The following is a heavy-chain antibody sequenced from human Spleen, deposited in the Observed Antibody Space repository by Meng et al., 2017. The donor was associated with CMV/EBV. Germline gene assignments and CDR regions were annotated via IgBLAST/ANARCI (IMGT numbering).Heavy chain of an antibody. Sequence: SGYTFTDYEWHWVRQAPGQGLEWMGWINPNSGGTNYAQQFQGRVTMTRYTSISTAYMELSRLRSDDTAVYYCARGTDYFDSSGYYPDYWGQGALVTVSS. D-gene: IGHD3-22*01. V-gene: IGHV1-2*02. J-gene: IGHJ4*02. CDR3: ARGTDYFDSSGYYPDY. CDR2: INPNSGGT. CDR1: GYTFTDYE.